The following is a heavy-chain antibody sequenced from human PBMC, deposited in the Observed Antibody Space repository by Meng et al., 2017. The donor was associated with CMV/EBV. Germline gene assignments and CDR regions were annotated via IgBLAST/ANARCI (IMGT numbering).Heavy chain of an antibody. V-gene: IGHV3-30*02. Sequence: GESLKISCVASGFTFSSYGMHWVRQAPGKGLEWVAFIRYDGSNKYYADSVKGRFTISRDNSKNTLYLQMDSLRAEDTAVYYCAKDLGVVWGQGTTVTVSS. CDR2: IRYDGSNK. J-gene: IGHJ6*02. CDR3: AKDLGVV. CDR1: GFTFSSYG. D-gene: IGHD2-8*01.